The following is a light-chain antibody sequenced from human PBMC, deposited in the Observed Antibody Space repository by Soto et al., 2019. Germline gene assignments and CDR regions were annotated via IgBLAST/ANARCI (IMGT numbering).Light chain of an antibody. Sequence: DIQMTQSPSTLSASVGYRVTIICRASQSISSWLAWYQQKPGKAPKLLIYDASSLESGVPSRFSGSGSGTEFTLTISSLQPDDFATYYCQQYNSRTFGQGTKVDIK. CDR2: DAS. CDR1: QSISSW. CDR3: QQYNSRT. V-gene: IGKV1-5*02. J-gene: IGKJ1*01.